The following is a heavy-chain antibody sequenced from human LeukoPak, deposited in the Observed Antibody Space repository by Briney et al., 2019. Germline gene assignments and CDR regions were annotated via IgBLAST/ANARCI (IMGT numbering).Heavy chain of an antibody. D-gene: IGHD6-19*01. V-gene: IGHV3-23*01. CDR2: ISGAGGST. CDR1: GFPFSSYA. Sequence: GGSLRLSCVASGFPFSSYAMSWVRQAPGKGLEWVSTISGAGGSTYYPDSVKGRFTISRDNSKNTLYLQMNSLRAEDTAVYYCAKDQEAYSSGWYDAFDIWGQGTMVTVSS. J-gene: IGHJ3*02. CDR3: AKDQEAYSSGWYDAFDI.